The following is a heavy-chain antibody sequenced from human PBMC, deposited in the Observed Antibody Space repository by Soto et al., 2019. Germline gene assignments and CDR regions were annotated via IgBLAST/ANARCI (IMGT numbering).Heavy chain of an antibody. V-gene: IGHV3-23*01. CDR1: GFSLSAYA. CDR3: AKTPPRGDFLSAPDS. CDR2: VSESGSRT. J-gene: IGHJ4*02. Sequence: VHLLESGGGLVPPGGSLRLSCAASGFSLSAYAMTWVRQAPGKGLEWVSTVSESGSRTYYAASVKGRFTVSGDSSNNTLYLHMNSLRAEDTAMYYCAKTPPRGDFLSAPDSWGQGTLVTVSS. D-gene: IGHD2-21*01.